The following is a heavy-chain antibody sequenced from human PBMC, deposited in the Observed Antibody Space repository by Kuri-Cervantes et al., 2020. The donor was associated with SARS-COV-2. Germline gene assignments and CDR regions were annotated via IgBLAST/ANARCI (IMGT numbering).Heavy chain of an antibody. Sequence: GESLKISCAASGFTFSSYAMGWVRQAPGKGLEWVANIKQDGSEKYYVDSVKGRFTISRDNAKNSLYLQMNSLRAEDTAVYYCARGSTYYDFWSGYYTGEYFQHWGQGTLVTVSS. J-gene: IGHJ1*01. CDR3: ARGSTYYDFWSGYYTGEYFQH. CDR2: IKQDGSEK. V-gene: IGHV3-7*01. D-gene: IGHD3-3*01. CDR1: GFTFSSYA.